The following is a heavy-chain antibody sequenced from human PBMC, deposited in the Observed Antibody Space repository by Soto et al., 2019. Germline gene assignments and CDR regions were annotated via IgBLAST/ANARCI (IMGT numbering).Heavy chain of an antibody. Sequence: QVQLVESGGGVVQPGRYLRVSCAASGVTFSSYGMHWVRQAPGKGLEWVAVIWYDGSNKYYADSVKGRFTISRDNSKNTLYLQMNSLRAEDTAVYYCARDPDDSSGPFDYWGQGTLVTVSS. V-gene: IGHV3-33*01. J-gene: IGHJ4*02. D-gene: IGHD3-22*01. CDR1: GVTFSSYG. CDR3: ARDPDDSSGPFDY. CDR2: IWYDGSNK.